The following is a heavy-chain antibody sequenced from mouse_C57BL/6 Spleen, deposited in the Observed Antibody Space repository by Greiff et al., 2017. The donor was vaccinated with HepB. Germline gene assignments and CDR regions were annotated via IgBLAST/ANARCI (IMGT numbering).Heavy chain of an antibody. J-gene: IGHJ3*01. D-gene: IGHD2-5*01. CDR2: IWGVGST. CDR3: ASEWGYSNFAY. V-gene: IGHV2-6*01. Sequence: VKLMESGPGLVAPSQSLSITCTVSGFSLTSYGVDWVRQSPGKGLEWLGVIWGVGSTNYNSALKSRLSISKDNSKSQVFLKMNSLQTDDTAMYYCASEWGYSNFAYWGQGTLVTVSA. CDR1: GFSLTSYG.